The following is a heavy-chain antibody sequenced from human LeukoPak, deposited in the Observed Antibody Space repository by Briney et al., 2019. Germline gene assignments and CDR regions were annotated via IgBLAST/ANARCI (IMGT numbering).Heavy chain of an antibody. Sequence: GGSLRLSCAASGFTFSSYSMNWVRQAPGKGLEWVSSISSGSSYIYYADSVKGRFTISRDNAKNSLYLQMNSLRVEDTAMYYCARDLGHCNIGSCYGAALDVWGQGITVTVSS. CDR1: GFTFSSYS. CDR3: ARDLGHCNIGSCYGAALDV. V-gene: IGHV3-21*04. D-gene: IGHD2-15*01. J-gene: IGHJ6*02. CDR2: ISSGSSYI.